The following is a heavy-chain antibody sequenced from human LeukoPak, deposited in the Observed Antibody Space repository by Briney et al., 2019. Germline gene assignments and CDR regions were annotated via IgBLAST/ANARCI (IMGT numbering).Heavy chain of an antibody. J-gene: IGHJ4*02. Sequence: GGSLRLSCAASGNYWMHWVRQAPGKGLEWVASISYDGIHQYYTDSVKGRFTISRDNSKNTLYVQMNSLRAEDTAVYYCAKSFSNYFDYWGQGTLVTVSS. D-gene: IGHD4-11*01. CDR3: AKSFSNYFDY. V-gene: IGHV3-30*18. CDR1: GNYW. CDR2: ISYDGIHQ.